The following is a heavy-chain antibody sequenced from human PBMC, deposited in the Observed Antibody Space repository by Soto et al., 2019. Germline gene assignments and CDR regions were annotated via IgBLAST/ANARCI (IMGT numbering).Heavy chain of an antibody. CDR2: IIPIFGTA. CDR3: ATSVRGYCTNGVCYSVAGNYYYGMDV. D-gene: IGHD2-8*01. Sequence: QVQLVQSGAEVKKPGSSVKVSCKASGGTFSSYAISWVRQAPGQGLEWMGGIIPIFGTANYAQKFQGRVTITADESTSTAYMELSSLRSEDTAVYYCATSVRGYCTNGVCYSVAGNYYYGMDVWGQGTTVTVSS. J-gene: IGHJ6*02. CDR1: GGTFSSYA. V-gene: IGHV1-69*01.